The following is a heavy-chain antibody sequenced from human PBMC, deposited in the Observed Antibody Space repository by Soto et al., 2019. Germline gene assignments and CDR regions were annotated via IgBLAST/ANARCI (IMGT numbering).Heavy chain of an antibody. CDR3: ARLGIRLWSKMDV. J-gene: IGHJ6*02. Sequence: QLQLQESGPGLVKPSETLSLTCTVSGGSISSSSYYWGWIRQPPGKGREWIGSIYYSGSTYYNPSLKGRLTISVDTTKSQFSLKLSSVTAADTAVYYCARLGIRLWSKMDVWGQGTTVTVSS. V-gene: IGHV4-39*01. CDR2: IYYSGST. CDR1: GGSISSSSYY. D-gene: IGHD5-18*01.